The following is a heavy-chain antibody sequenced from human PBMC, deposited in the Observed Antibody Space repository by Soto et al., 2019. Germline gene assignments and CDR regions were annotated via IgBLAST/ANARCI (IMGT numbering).Heavy chain of an antibody. J-gene: IGHJ4*02. CDR2: ISSSSSTI. Sequence: GGSLRLSCAASGFTFSDYYMSWIRQAPGKGLEWVSFISSSSSTIYYADSVKGRFTISRDNAKNSLYLQMNSPRAEDTAVYYCAQERLVGASPFDYWGQGTLVTVSS. D-gene: IGHD1-26*01. CDR1: GFTFSDYY. V-gene: IGHV3-11*04. CDR3: AQERLVGASPFDY.